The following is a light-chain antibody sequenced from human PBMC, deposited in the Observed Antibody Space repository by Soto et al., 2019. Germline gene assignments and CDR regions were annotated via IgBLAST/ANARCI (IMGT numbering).Light chain of an antibody. J-gene: IGKJ1*01. CDR3: QQYKNWPRT. CDR1: QSLSSSY. CDR2: DAS. V-gene: IGKV3-15*01. Sequence: ETVMTQSPATLSVSPGERATLSCRASQSLSSSYLAWYQQKPGQAPRLLIYDASTRATGVPARFSGSGSGTEFTLTISSLQSEDFGVYHCQQYKNWPRTFGQGTKVDIK.